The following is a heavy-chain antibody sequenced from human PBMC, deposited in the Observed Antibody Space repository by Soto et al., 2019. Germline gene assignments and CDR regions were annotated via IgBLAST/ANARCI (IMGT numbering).Heavy chain of an antibody. CDR3: ARRRSYYDSMEY. CDR2: IYWDDDK. J-gene: IGHJ4*02. CDR1: GFSLSSSGMG. Sequence: SGPTLVNPTQTLTLTCTFSGFSLSSSGMGVGWIRQPPGKALEWLALIYWDDDKRYSPSLKNRLTITKDTSRDQVVLTMTNMEPVDTGTYYCARRRSYYDSMEYWGQGTLVTVSS. V-gene: IGHV2-5*02. D-gene: IGHD3-22*01.